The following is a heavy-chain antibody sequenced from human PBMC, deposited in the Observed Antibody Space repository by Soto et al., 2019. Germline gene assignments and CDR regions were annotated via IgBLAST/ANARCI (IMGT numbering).Heavy chain of an antibody. Sequence: PGGSLRLSCAASGFTVSSNYMSWVRQAPGKGLEWVSVIYSGGSTYYADSVKGRFTISRDNSENTLYLQMNSLRAEDTAVYYCARDLVVPAAMRYYYYYYGMDVWGQGTTVTVSS. CDR2: IYSGGST. V-gene: IGHV3-66*01. CDR3: ARDLVVPAAMRYYYYYYGMDV. J-gene: IGHJ6*02. CDR1: GFTVSSNY. D-gene: IGHD2-2*01.